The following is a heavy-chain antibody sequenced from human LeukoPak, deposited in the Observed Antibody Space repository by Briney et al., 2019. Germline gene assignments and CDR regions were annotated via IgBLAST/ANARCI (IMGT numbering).Heavy chain of an antibody. CDR3: ARAKWGALPATTGREDYYYGMDV. D-gene: IGHD2-2*01. V-gene: IGHV1-69*04. J-gene: IGHJ6*02. Sequence: GASVKVSCKAPGDTFSSYAISWVRQAPGQGLEWMGRIIPMRGLANNAQKFQGRVTITADKSTSTAYMELSSLRSEDTAVYYCARAKWGALPATTGREDYYYGMDVWGHGTTVTVSS. CDR2: IIPMRGLA. CDR1: GDTFSSYA.